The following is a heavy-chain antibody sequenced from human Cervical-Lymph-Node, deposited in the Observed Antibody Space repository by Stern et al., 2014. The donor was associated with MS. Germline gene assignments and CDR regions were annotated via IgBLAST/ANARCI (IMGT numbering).Heavy chain of an antibody. CDR2: LIHNTDAP. CDR1: GYTFTAFF. CDR3: AREATRIVVGIDY. V-gene: IGHV1-2*06. D-gene: IGHD3-22*01. J-gene: IGHJ4*02. Sequence: VQLVESGTKMQKPGASVRVSCKASGYTFTAFFIHWVRQVPGQGLEWMSRLIHNTDAPTYAQNFQDRVALTRDTSIGTAYLELSRLTSADTAVYYCAREATRIVVGIDYWGQGTQVTVSS.